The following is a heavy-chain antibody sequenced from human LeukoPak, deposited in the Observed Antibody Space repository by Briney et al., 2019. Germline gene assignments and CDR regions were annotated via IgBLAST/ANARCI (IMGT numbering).Heavy chain of an antibody. CDR2: ISSSGSAI. CDR1: GFTFSSYE. CDR3: ARAFGSIAAYYYYYMDV. V-gene: IGHV3-48*03. Sequence: HAGGSLRLSCAASGFTFSSYEMNWVRQAPGKGLEWVSYISSSGSAIYYADSVKGRFTISRDNAKNTLYLQMNSLRAEDTAVYYCARAFGSIAAYYYYYMDVWGKGTTVTVSS. D-gene: IGHD2-15*01. J-gene: IGHJ6*03.